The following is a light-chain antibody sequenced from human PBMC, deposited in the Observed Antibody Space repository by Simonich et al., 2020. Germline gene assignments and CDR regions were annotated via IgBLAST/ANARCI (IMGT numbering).Light chain of an antibody. CDR3: QQYNNWPPWT. V-gene: IGKV3-15*01. CDR1: QSVSSN. CDR2: GAS. J-gene: IGKJ1*01. Sequence: EIVMTQSPATLSVSPGERPTLSCRASQSVSSNLAWYQQKPGQAPRLLIYGASTRATGIPARVSGSGSGTEFTLTISSMQSEDFAVYYCQQYNNWPPWTFGRGTKVEIK.